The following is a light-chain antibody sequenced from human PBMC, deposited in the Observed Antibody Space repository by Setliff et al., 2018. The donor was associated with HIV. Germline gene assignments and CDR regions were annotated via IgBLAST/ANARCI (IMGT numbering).Light chain of an antibody. CDR2: DVS. Sequence: QSVLTQPASVSGSPGQSITISCTGTSSDVGCYNYVSWYQQHPGKTPKLIIYDVSKWPSGVSNRFSASKSGNTASLTISGLQAEDEADYYCCSYTSISTYVFGTGTKGTVL. CDR3: CSYTSISTYV. V-gene: IGLV2-14*03. J-gene: IGLJ1*01. CDR1: SSDVGCYNY.